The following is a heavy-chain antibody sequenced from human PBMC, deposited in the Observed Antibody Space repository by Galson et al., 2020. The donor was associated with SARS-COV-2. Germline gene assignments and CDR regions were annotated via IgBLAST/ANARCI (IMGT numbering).Heavy chain of an antibody. J-gene: IGHJ4*02. CDR3: ATGAPFSGSVFDS. CDR1: GFTFSNVW. D-gene: IGHD3-22*01. CDR2: IKSKSAGEII. Sequence: GESLKISCAASGFTFSNVWMIWARQAPGKGLEWVGRIKSKSAGEIIDSAAPVQGRFTISRDDSKNTLYLQMNSLQTEDTGLYFCATGAPFSGSVFDSWGQGTLVTVSS. V-gene: IGHV3-15*07.